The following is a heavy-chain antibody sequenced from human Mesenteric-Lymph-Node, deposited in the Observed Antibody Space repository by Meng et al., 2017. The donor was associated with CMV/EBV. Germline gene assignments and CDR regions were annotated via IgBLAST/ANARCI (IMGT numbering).Heavy chain of an antibody. CDR1: GFPFNSYI. D-gene: IGHD1-26*01. J-gene: IGHJ5*02. V-gene: IGHV3-30*02. CDR2: IRYDGSNK. CDR3: AKDRVVGATTTVLVLDP. Sequence: GGSLRLSCAASGFPFNSYIMNWVRQAPGGGLEWVAFIRYDGSNKYYADSVKGRFTISRDNSKNTLYLQMNSLRAEDTAVYYCAKDRVVGATTTVLVLDPWGQGTLVTVSS.